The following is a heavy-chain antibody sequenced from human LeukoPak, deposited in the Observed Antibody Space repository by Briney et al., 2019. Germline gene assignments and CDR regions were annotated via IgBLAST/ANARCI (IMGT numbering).Heavy chain of an antibody. CDR2: IYYSRST. Sequence: SETLSLTCTVSGGSISSSSYYWGWIRQPRGKGREWIGSIYYSRSTYYNPSLTSRVTISVDTSNNQFSLKLSSVTAADTAVYYCGVVAAHYYYYGMDVWGQGTTVTVSS. CDR3: GVVAAHYYYYGMDV. J-gene: IGHJ6*02. CDR1: GGSISSSSYY. V-gene: IGHV4-39*01. D-gene: IGHD2-15*01.